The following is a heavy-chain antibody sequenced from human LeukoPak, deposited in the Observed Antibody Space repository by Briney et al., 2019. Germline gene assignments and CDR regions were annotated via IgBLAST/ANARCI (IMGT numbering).Heavy chain of an antibody. V-gene: IGHV3-23*01. CDR2: ISGSGGST. D-gene: IGHD1-26*01. CDR1: GFTFSSYA. CDR3: AKDRATSSGSYYGYFDY. Sequence: GGSLRLSCAASGFTFSSYAMSWVRQAPGKGLEWVSAISGSGGSTYYADSVKGRFTISRDNSKNTLYLQMNSLRAEDTAVYYCAKDRATSSGSYYGYFDYWGQGILVTVSS. J-gene: IGHJ4*02.